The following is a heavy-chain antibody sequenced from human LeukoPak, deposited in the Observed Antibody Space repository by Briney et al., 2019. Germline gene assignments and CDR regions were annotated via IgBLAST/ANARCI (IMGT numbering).Heavy chain of an antibody. J-gene: IGHJ4*02. D-gene: IGHD3-10*01. CDR3: AKDNAYYYGSGSYDY. CDR1: GFTFDDYA. Sequence: GGSLRLSCAAFGFTFDDYAMHWVRQAPGKGLEWVSGISWNSGSIGYADSVKGRFTISRDNAKNSLYLQMNSLRAEDTALYYCAKDNAYYYGSGSYDYWGQGTLVTVSS. V-gene: IGHV3-9*01. CDR2: ISWNSGSI.